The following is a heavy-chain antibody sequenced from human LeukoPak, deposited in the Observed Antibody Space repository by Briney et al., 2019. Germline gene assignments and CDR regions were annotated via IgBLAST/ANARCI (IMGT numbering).Heavy chain of an antibody. CDR2: ISAYNGNT. CDR1: GYTFTSYG. Sequence: GASVTVSCTASGYTFTSYGISWVRQAPGQGLEWMGWISAYNGNTNYAQKLQGRVTMTTDTSTSTAYMELRSLRSDDTAVYYCARVPYYDSSGYYSHYYYGMDVWGQGTTVTVSS. D-gene: IGHD3-22*01. CDR3: ARVPYYDSSGYYSHYYYGMDV. J-gene: IGHJ6*02. V-gene: IGHV1-18*01.